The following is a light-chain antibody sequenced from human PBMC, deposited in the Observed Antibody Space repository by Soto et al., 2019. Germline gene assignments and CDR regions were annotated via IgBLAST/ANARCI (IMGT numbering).Light chain of an antibody. J-gene: IGLJ2*01. Sequence: QLVLTQSSSASAALGSSVKLTCTLSSGHSSNIVAWHQQQPGKAPRYLMKVEGSGTYNKGSGIPDRFSGSSSGADRYLTISNLQSEDEADYYCETWDRNTRVFGGGTQLTVL. CDR3: ETWDRNTRV. V-gene: IGLV4-60*03. CDR2: VEGSGTY. CDR1: SGHSSNI.